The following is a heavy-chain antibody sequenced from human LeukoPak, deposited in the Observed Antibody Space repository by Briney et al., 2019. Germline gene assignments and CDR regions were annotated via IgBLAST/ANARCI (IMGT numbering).Heavy chain of an antibody. CDR3: AKDRGSWELVQGVFDI. J-gene: IGHJ3*02. CDR1: GFTFSSYA. D-gene: IGHD6-13*01. Sequence: GGSLRLSCAASGFTFSSYAMSWVRQAPGKGLEWVSAISGSGGSTYYADSVKGRFTISRDNSKNTLYLQMNSLRAEDTAVYYCAKDRGSWELVQGVFDIWGQGTMVTVSS. V-gene: IGHV3-23*01. CDR2: ISGSGGST.